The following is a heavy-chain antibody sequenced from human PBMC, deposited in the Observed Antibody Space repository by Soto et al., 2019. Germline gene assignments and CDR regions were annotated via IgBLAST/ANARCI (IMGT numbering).Heavy chain of an antibody. CDR1: GFTFSSYA. D-gene: IGHD3-22*01. CDR2: ISGSGGST. V-gene: IGHV3-23*01. J-gene: IGHJ4*02. CDR3: AKTLYYYDSSGYQ. Sequence: EVQLLESGGGLVQPGGSLRLSCAASGFTFSSYAMSWVRQAPGKGLEWVSAISGSGGSTYYADSVKGRFTISRDNYKNTLYLQMTSLRAEDTAVYYCAKTLYYYDSSGYQWGQGTLVTVSS.